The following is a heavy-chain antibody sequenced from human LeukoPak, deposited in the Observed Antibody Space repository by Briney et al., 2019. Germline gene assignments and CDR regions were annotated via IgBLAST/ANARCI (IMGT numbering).Heavy chain of an antibody. D-gene: IGHD6-13*01. CDR3: AKDLSPGEQQLVQNDAFDI. Sequence: GGYLRLSCAAYGFTFSSYDMHWVRQAPGKGLEWVAVISYDGSNKYYEDYVKGRLTISRDNSKNTLYLQMNSLRAEDTAVYYCAKDLSPGEQQLVQNDAFDIWGQGTMVTVSS. CDR1: GFTFSSYD. J-gene: IGHJ3*02. CDR2: ISYDGSNK. V-gene: IGHV3-30*18.